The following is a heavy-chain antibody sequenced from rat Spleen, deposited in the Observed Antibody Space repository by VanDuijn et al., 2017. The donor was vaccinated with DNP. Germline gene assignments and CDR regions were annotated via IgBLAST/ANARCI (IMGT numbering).Heavy chain of an antibody. D-gene: IGHD5-1*01. CDR2: MWNDGDT. J-gene: IGHJ1*01. Sequence: QVQLKESGPGLVQPSQTMSLTCTVAGFSLTSNSVHWVRQSPGKGLEWMGVMWNDGDTSYNSALKSRLSISRDTSKSQVFLKMNTLQTDDTGTYYCTRDPNSSYWFFDFWGPGTMVTVSS. V-gene: IGHV2-32*01. CDR3: TRDPNSSYWFFDF. CDR1: GFSLTSNS.